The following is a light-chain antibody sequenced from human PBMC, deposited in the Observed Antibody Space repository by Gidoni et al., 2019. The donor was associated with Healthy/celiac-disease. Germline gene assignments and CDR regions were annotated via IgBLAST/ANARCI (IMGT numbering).Light chain of an antibody. Sequence: DIKMTQSPSSLSASVGDRVTITCRASQSISSYLNLYQQKPGKAPQLLIYTASSLQSGVPSRFSGSGSVTDFTLSITSLRPQNFATYYCHQSYTTLWTFGPGTKVEIK. CDR2: TAS. V-gene: IGKV1-39*01. CDR3: HQSYTTLWT. CDR1: QSISSY. J-gene: IGKJ1*01.